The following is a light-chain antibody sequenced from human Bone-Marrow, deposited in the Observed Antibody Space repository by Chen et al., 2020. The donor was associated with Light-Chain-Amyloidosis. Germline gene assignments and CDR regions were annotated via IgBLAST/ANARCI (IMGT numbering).Light chain of an antibody. Sequence: SYELTQPPSVSVSPGQTARITCSGDDLPTKYAYWYQQKPGQAPVRGIHRDTERTSGHAERFSGYSSGTTSTLTIRGVQAEDEADYHCQSADISGTDEVIFGGGTKLTVL. J-gene: IGLJ2*01. CDR2: RDT. CDR3: QSADISGTDEVI. V-gene: IGLV3-25*03. CDR1: DLPTKY.